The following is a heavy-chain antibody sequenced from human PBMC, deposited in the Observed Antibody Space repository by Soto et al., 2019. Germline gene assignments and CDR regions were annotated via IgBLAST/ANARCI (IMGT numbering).Heavy chain of an antibody. CDR2: ISGSGGST. V-gene: IGHV3-23*01. D-gene: IGHD6-19*01. CDR3: AKVWQWLVKGGDAFDI. CDR1: GFTFSSYA. Sequence: GGSLRLSCAASGFTFSSYAMSWVRQAPGKGLEWVSAISGSGGSTYYADSVKGRFTISRDNSKNTLYLQMNSLRAEDTAVYYCAKVWQWLVKGGDAFDIWGQGTMVTV. J-gene: IGHJ3*02.